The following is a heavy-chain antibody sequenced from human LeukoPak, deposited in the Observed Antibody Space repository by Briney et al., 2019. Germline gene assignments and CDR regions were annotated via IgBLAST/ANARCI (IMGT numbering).Heavy chain of an antibody. Sequence: GGSLRLSCEGSGFTFQNYAMAWVRQAPGKGLEYVSSIGASGDNIYYGGSVKGRFTISRDNSKNTLFLQMNSLRAEDTALYYCAIQSPDYSIGPSYGSFNIWGQGTKVTVSS. CDR1: GFTFQNYA. CDR3: AIQSPDYSIGPSYGSFNI. CDR2: IGASGDNI. D-gene: IGHD3-10*01. J-gene: IGHJ3*02. V-gene: IGHV3-23*01.